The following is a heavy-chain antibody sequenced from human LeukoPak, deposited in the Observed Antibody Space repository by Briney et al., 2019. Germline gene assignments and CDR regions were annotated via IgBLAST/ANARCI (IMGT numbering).Heavy chain of an antibody. CDR2: IWYDGSNK. Sequence: PGGSLRLSCAASGFTFSNYAMHWVRQAPGKGLEWVAVIWYDGSNKYYADSVKGRFTISRDNSKNTLYLQMNSLRAEDTAVYYCARDGYDILTGYGFDIWGQGTMVTVSS. CDR1: GFTFSNYA. V-gene: IGHV3-33*08. J-gene: IGHJ3*02. CDR3: ARDGYDILTGYGFDI. D-gene: IGHD3-9*01.